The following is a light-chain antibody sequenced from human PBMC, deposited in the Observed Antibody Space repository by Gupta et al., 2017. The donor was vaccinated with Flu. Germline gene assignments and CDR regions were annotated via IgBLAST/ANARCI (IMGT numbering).Light chain of an antibody. CDR1: QSVSRY. CDR2: DAS. Sequence: EIVLTQSPATLSLSPGERATLSCRARQSVSRYLAWYQQKPGQAPRLLIYDASNRATGVPARFSGSGSGTEFTLTISSREPEDFAVYYCQHRSNWPGTFGHRTKVDIK. V-gene: IGKV3-11*01. CDR3: QHRSNWPGT. J-gene: IGKJ3*01.